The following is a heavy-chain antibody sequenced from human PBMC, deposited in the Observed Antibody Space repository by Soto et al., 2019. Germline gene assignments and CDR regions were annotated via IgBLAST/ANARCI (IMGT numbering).Heavy chain of an antibody. J-gene: IGHJ5*02. CDR2: IIPIFGTA. V-gene: IGHV1-69*13. CDR1: GGTFSSYA. Sequence: ASVKVSCKTSGGTFSSYAISWVRQAPGQGLEWMGGIIPIFGTANYAQKFQGRVTITADESTSTAYMELSSLRSEDTAVYYCARGTHVDTAMATWGQGTLVTVYS. CDR3: ARGTHVDTAMAT. D-gene: IGHD5-18*01.